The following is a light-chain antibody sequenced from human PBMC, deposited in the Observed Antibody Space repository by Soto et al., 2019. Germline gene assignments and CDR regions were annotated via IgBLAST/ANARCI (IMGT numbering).Light chain of an antibody. Sequence: QSLMSQPPSASGTPGHRVTISCSGSSSNIGRNYIYWYQQLPGTAPKLLIYGNTQRPSGVPDRFSGSKSGTSVSLAISGLRSEDEADYYCAACDDSLRGYVFGTGPKATAL. V-gene: IGLV1-47*02. CDR2: GNT. CDR1: SSNIGRNY. J-gene: IGLJ1*01. CDR3: AACDDSLRGYV.